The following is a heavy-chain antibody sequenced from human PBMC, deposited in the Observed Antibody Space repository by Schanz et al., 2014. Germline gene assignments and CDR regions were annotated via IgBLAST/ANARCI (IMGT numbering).Heavy chain of an antibody. V-gene: IGHV7-4-1*02. CDR1: GYTFTSYA. D-gene: IGHD3-10*01. CDR2: INTNTGNP. Sequence: QVQLVQSGAEVKKPGASVKVSCKASGYTFTSYAMNWVRQAPGQGLEWVGWINTNTGNPTYAQGFTGRFVFSLDTSVNTAYLQISSLEADDTAVYYCARRGIRGVFSSFDYWGLGTLVTVSS. J-gene: IGHJ4*02. CDR3: ARRGIRGVFSSFDY.